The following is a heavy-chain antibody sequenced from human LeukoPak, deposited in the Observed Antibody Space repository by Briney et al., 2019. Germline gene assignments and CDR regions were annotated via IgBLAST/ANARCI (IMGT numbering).Heavy chain of an antibody. J-gene: IGHJ4*02. CDR3: VGGTSIVVIMAANHY. CDR2: IHHSWNT. Sequence: TSETLSLTCAVSGYSISSGFHWGWIRQPPGKGREWVGNIHHSWNTYYNPSLKSRVTISVDTSKNQFYLKMHSLAAADTAVYYCVGGTSIVVIMAANHYWGQGTLVNVSS. D-gene: IGHD2-15*01. CDR1: GYSISSGFH. V-gene: IGHV4-38-2*01.